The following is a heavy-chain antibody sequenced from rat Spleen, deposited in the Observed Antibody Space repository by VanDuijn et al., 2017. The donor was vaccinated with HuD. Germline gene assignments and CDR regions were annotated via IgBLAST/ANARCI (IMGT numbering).Heavy chain of an antibody. J-gene: IGHJ3*01. CDR1: GFSLTSYT. CDR3: TRSYGGYSQHWFAY. D-gene: IGHD1-11*01. Sequence: QVQLKESGPGLVQPSQTLSLTCTVSGFSLTSYTVHWVRQSTGKGLEWMGIIWTAGNTDYNSALRSRLSISRDTSKSQVFLKMNSLQTDDTAIYFCTRSYGGYSQHWFAYWGQGTLVTVSS. CDR2: IWTAGNT. V-gene: IGHV2-30*01.